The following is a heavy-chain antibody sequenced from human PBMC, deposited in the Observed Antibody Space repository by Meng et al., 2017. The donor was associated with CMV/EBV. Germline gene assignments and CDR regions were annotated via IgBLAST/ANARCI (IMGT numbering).Heavy chain of an antibody. Sequence: GESLKISCAASGFTFSSYSMNWVRQAPGKGLEWVSSISSSSSYIYYADSVKGRFTISRDNAKNSLYLQMNSLRAEDTAVYYCARTMVRGVILYYGMDVWGQGTTVTVSS. V-gene: IGHV3-21*01. D-gene: IGHD3-10*01. CDR1: GFTFSSYS. CDR3: ARTMVRGVILYYGMDV. CDR2: ISSSSSYI. J-gene: IGHJ6*02.